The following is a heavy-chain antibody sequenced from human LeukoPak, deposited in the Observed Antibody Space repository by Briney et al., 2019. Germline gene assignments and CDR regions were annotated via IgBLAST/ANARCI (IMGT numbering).Heavy chain of an antibody. CDR3: ARLRVAGTVDAFDI. D-gene: IGHD1-14*01. J-gene: IGHJ3*02. Sequence: GESLKISCKGSGYSFTSYWIGWVRQMPRKGLEWMGIIYPGDSDTRYSPFFQGQVPLSADKSISTAYLQWSSLKASDTAMYYCARLRVAGTVDAFDIWGLGTMVTVSS. V-gene: IGHV5-51*01. CDR2: IYPGDSDT. CDR1: GYSFTSYW.